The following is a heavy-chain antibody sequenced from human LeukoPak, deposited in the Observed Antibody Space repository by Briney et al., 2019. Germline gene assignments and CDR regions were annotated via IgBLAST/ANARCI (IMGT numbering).Heavy chain of an antibody. CDR3: ARDQGVSMLYTYYYYGMDV. V-gene: IGHV4-34*01. Sequence: SETLSLTCAVYGESFSGYCWSWIRQPPGKGLEWIGEINHSGSTNSNPSLKSRVTISLDTSKNQFSLKLSSVTAADTAVYYCARDQGVSMLYTYYYYGMDVWGQGTTVTVSS. CDR2: INHSGST. CDR1: GESFSGYC. D-gene: IGHD2-8*01. J-gene: IGHJ6*02.